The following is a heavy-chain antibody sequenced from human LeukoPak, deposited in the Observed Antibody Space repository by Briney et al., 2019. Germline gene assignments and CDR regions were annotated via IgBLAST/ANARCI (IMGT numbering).Heavy chain of an antibody. V-gene: IGHV5-51*01. CDR1: GYSFTSYW. J-gene: IGHJ3*02. D-gene: IGHD3-16*01. CDR2: IYPGDSDT. CDR3: AGGGVWGRGLVRAFDI. Sequence: GESLKISCKGSGYSFTSYWIGWVRQMPGKGLEWMGIIYPGDSDTRYSPSFQGQVTISADKSISTAYLQWSSLKASDTAMYYCAGGGVWGRGLVRAFDIWGQGTMVTVSS.